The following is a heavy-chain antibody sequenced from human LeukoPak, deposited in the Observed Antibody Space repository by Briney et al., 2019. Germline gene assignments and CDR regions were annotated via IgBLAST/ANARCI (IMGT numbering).Heavy chain of an antibody. CDR3: ARGRAGSYRSYFDC. CDR1: AYSISSGYY. CDR2: IYHSGST. J-gene: IGHJ4*02. Sequence: SETLSLTCAVSAYSISSGYYWGWIRQPPGKGLEWIGTIYHSGSTYYNPSLQSRVTISVDTSKNQFSLNLSSVTAADTAVYYCARGRAGSYRSYFDCWGQGTLVTVSS. V-gene: IGHV4-38-2*01. D-gene: IGHD3-10*01.